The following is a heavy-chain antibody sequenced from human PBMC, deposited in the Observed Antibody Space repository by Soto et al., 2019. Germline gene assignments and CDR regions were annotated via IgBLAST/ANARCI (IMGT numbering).Heavy chain of an antibody. CDR1: GGSIDSGDYY. CDR2: VYYSGTT. Sequence: PSATLSLTCTVSGGSIDSGDYYWSWIRQPPGKGLEWIGYVYYSGTTNYNPFLKSRVTLSLDKSKNQFSLKMNSVTAADTAVYYCAREGSGSYFSSPNFDYWGQGTLVTVSS. J-gene: IGHJ4*02. V-gene: IGHV4-61*08. D-gene: IGHD1-26*01. CDR3: AREGSGSYFSSPNFDY.